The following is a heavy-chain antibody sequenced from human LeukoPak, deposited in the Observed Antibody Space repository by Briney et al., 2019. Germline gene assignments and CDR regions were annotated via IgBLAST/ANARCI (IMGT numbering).Heavy chain of an antibody. D-gene: IGHD3-22*01. CDR1: GFTFSSYW. CDR3: AREYYYDSSGYFGGSEAFDI. J-gene: IGHJ3*02. V-gene: IGHV3-7*03. CDR2: IKQDGSEK. Sequence: GGSLRLSCAASGFTFSSYWMSWVRQAPGKGLEWVANIKQDGSEKYYVDSVKGRFTISRDNAKNSLYLQMNNLRAEDTAVYYCAREYYYDSSGYFGGSEAFDIWGQGTMVTVSS.